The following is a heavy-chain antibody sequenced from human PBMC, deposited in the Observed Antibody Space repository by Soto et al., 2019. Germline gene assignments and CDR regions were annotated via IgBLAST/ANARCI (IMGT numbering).Heavy chain of an antibody. CDR3: AKDRSWYCSSTSCYHPHGMYV. V-gene: IGHV3-23*01. CDR2: ISGSCGST. Sequence: GESLTLACAASGFTFSSYAMSWVRQAPGKGLEWVSSISGSCGSTYYADSVKGRFTITRDNSKNTLYLQMNSLRAEDTAVYYCAKDRSWYCSSTSCYHPHGMYVWGQGTTVTVSS. J-gene: IGHJ6*02. D-gene: IGHD2-2*01. CDR1: GFTFSSYA.